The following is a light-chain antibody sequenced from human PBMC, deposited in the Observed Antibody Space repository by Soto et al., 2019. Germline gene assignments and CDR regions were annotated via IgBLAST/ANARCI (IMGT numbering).Light chain of an antibody. CDR3: CSLTTSHTYV. J-gene: IGLJ1*01. Sequence: QSALTQPASVSGSPGQSITISCTGTSSDIGHYDYVSWHQQHPGKAPKLMIYHVTYRPSGVSNRYSGSKSGNSASLTISGLQADDEADYYCCSLTTSHTYVFGSRTKLTVL. CDR1: SSDIGHYDY. CDR2: HVT. V-gene: IGLV2-14*03.